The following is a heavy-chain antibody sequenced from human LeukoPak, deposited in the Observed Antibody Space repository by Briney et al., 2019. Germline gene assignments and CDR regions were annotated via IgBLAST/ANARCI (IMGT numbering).Heavy chain of an antibody. CDR3: AKRPDCSTTNCFRFEY. CDR2: ISGDGGST. V-gene: IGHV3-23*01. Sequence: PGGSLRLSCAASGFTVSSNYMSWVRQAPGQGLEWVSSISGDGGSTYYAESVKGRFTISRDNSKNTLYLQMNSLRAEDTAVYYCAKRPDCSTTNCFRFEYWGQGTLVTVSS. J-gene: IGHJ4*02. CDR1: GFTVSSNY. D-gene: IGHD2-2*01.